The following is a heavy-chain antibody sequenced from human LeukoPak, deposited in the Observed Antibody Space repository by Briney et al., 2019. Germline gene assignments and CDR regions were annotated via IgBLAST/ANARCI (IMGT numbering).Heavy chain of an antibody. CDR1: GFTFSNAW. CDR3: TTVRFDWNYVWFDP. D-gene: IGHD1-7*01. CDR2: IKSKTDGGTT. Sequence: GGSLRLSCAASGFTFSNAWMSWVRQAPGKGLEWVGRIKSKTDGGTTEHAAPVKGGFTISRDDSKNMLYLQMNSLKTEDTAVYYCTTVRFDWNYVWFDPWGQGTLVTVSS. V-gene: IGHV3-15*01. J-gene: IGHJ5*02.